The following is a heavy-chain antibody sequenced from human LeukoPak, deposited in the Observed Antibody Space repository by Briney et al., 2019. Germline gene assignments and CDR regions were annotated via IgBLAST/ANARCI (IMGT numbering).Heavy chain of an antibody. CDR3: ASFRGTYYDFWSGYYFDY. Sequence: SVKVSCKASGGTFSSYAISWVRQAPGQGLEWMGRIIPIFGTANYAQKFQGRVTITTDESTSTAYMELSSLRSEDTAVYYCASFRGTYYDFWSGYYFDYWGQGTLVTVSS. CDR1: GGTFSSYA. CDR2: IIPIFGTA. V-gene: IGHV1-69*05. D-gene: IGHD3-3*01. J-gene: IGHJ4*02.